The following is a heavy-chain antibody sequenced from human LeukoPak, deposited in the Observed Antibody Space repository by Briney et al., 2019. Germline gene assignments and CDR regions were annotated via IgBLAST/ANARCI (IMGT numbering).Heavy chain of an antibody. D-gene: IGHD5-12*01. Sequence: GGSVRLCCAGLGFIFSDYYMDWVRQAPGKGLEWVGRSRNKANSYTTKYAASVKGRFTISRDDSKNSLYLQMNSLKTEDTAVYYCATSPSGYDFDYWGQGTLVTVSS. V-gene: IGHV3-72*01. J-gene: IGHJ4*02. CDR3: ATSPSGYDFDY. CDR2: SRNKANSYTT. CDR1: GFIFSDYY.